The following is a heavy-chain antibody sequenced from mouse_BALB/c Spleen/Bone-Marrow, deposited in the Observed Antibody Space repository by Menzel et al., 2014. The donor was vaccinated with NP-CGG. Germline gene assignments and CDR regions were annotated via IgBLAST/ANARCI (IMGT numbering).Heavy chain of an antibody. D-gene: IGHD2-3*01. J-gene: IGHJ3*01. CDR3: ARRGDGYYAWFAY. CDR1: GFNIKDTH. CDR2: IDPANGNT. V-gene: IGHV14-3*02. Sequence: EVKLQESGAELVKPGASVKLSCTASGFNIKDTHMHWVKQRPEQGLEWIGRIDPANGNTKYDPKFQGKATITADTSSNTAYLQLSSLTSEDTAVYYCARRGDGYYAWFAYWGQGTLVTVSA.